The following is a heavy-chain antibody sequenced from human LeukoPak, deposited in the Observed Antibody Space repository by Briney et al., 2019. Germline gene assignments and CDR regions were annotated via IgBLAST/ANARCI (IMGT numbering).Heavy chain of an antibody. CDR3: SMDLHCYDRPPRPIEPNWFDP. CDR2: ISGSGGST. J-gene: IGHJ5*02. CDR1: GFTFSSYA. D-gene: IGHD2-21*01. Sequence: GGSLRLSCAASGFTFSSYAMSWVRQAPGKGLEWVSAISGSGGSTYYADSVKGRFTISRDNSKNTLYLQMNSLRAEDTAVYYCSMDLHCYDRPPRPIEPNWFDPWGQGTLVTVSS. V-gene: IGHV3-23*01.